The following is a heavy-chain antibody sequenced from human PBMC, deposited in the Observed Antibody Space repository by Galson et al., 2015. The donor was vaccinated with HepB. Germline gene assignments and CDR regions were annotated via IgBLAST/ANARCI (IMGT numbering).Heavy chain of an antibody. Sequence: SLRLSCAASGFTFSSYEMNWVRQAPGKGLEWVSYISSSGSTIYYADSVKGRFTISRDNAKNSLYLQMNSLRAEDTAVYYCARDWHIVVVTALGSWYFDLWGRGTLVTVSS. D-gene: IGHD2-21*02. CDR3: ARDWHIVVVTALGSWYFDL. J-gene: IGHJ2*01. CDR1: GFTFSSYE. V-gene: IGHV3-48*03. CDR2: ISSSGSTI.